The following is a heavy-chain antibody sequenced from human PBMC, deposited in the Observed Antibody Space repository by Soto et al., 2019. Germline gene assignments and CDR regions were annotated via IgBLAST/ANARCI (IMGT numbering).Heavy chain of an antibody. CDR2: INHSGST. J-gene: IGHJ4*02. CDR3: ASRDDYGDYVWTYFDY. Sequence: QVQLQQWGAGLLKPSETLSLTCAVYGGSFSGYYWSWIRQPPGKGLEWIGEINHSGSTNYNPSLKSRVTISVDPSKNQFSLKLSSVTAADTAVYYCASRDDYGDYVWTYFDYWGQGTLVTVSS. V-gene: IGHV4-34*01. CDR1: GGSFSGYY. D-gene: IGHD4-17*01.